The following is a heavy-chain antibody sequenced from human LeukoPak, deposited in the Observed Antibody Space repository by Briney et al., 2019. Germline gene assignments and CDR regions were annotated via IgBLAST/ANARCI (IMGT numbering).Heavy chain of an antibody. J-gene: IGHJ4*02. D-gene: IGHD6-13*01. Sequence: GGSLRLSCAASGXIFNNYWMHWVRQTPGEGLVWVSRINSDGSITDYADSVKGRFTISRDNAKNTLYLQMNSLRAEDTAVYYCTRPLKYSSSWSLEYWGQGTPVTVSS. CDR2: INSDGSIT. V-gene: IGHV3-74*01. CDR3: TRPLKYSSSWSLEY. CDR1: GXIFNNYW.